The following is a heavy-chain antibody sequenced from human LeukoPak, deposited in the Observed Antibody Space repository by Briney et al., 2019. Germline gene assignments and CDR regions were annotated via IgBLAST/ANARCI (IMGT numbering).Heavy chain of an antibody. CDR2: ISSSSSYK. Sequence: GGSLRLSCAASGFTFNSYSMNWVRQAPGKGLEWVSCISSSSSYKYYADSVKGRFTISRDNAKNSLYLQMSSLRDEDTAVYYCARVEYTSGWYAIDYWGQGTLVTVSS. CDR1: GFTFNSYS. D-gene: IGHD6-19*01. CDR3: ARVEYTSGWYAIDY. J-gene: IGHJ4*02. V-gene: IGHV3-21*01.